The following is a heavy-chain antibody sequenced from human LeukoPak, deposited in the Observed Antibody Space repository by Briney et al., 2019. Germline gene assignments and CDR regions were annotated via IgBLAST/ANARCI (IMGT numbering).Heavy chain of an antibody. V-gene: IGHV3-20*04. CDR3: AKDHFGNKQQPRYYFDY. J-gene: IGHJ4*02. CDR2: INWNGGST. CDR1: GFTFDDYG. D-gene: IGHD6-13*01. Sequence: PGGSLRLSCAASGFTFDDYGMSWVRQAPGKGLEWVSGINWNGGSTGYADSVKGRFTISRDNAKNSLYLQMNSLRAEDTAVYYCAKDHFGNKQQPRYYFDYWGQGTLVTVSS.